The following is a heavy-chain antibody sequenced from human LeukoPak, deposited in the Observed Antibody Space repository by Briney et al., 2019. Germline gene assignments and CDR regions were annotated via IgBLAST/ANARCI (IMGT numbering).Heavy chain of an antibody. CDR2: ISAYNGNT. J-gene: IGHJ6*02. CDR1: CYTFTSYG. D-gene: IGHD3-3*01. V-gene: IGHV1-18*01. Sequence: ASVKVSCKASCYTFTSYGISWVRQAPGQGLEWMGWISAYNGNTNYAQKLQGRVTMTTDTSTSTAYMELRSLRSDDTAVYYCARWDGVVIGDYYYYGMDVWGQGTTVTVSS. CDR3: ARWDGVVIGDYYYYGMDV.